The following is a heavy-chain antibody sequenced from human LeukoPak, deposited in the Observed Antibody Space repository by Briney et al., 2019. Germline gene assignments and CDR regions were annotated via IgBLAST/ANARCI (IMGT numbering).Heavy chain of an antibody. Sequence: ASVNVSCKASGSSFTSYGISWVRPAPGQGLEWMGWISAYNGNTNYAQKLQGRVTMTTDTSTSTAYMELRSLRSYDTAVYYCASGSIAVAGFNYWGHGTLVTVSS. CDR2: ISAYNGNT. CDR1: GSSFTSYG. V-gene: IGHV1-18*01. J-gene: IGHJ4*01. CDR3: ASGSIAVAGFNY. D-gene: IGHD6-19*01.